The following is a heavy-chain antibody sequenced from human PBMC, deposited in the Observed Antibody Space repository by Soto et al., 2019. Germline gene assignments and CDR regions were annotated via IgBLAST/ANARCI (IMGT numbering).Heavy chain of an antibody. D-gene: IGHD5-12*01. V-gene: IGHV1-2*04. CDR1: GYTFTGYY. Sequence: ASVKVSCKASGYTFTGYYMHWVRQAPGQGLEWMGWINPNSGGTNYAQKFQGWVTMTRDTSISTAYMELSRLRSDDTAVYYCARARTRIVAYVDYWGQGTLVTVSS. J-gene: IGHJ4*02. CDR3: ARARTRIVAYVDY. CDR2: INPNSGGT.